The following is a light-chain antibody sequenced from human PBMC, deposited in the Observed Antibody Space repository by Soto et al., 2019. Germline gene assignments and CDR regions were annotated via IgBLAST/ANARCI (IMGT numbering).Light chain of an antibody. CDR1: QSVSTW. CDR2: DAS. Sequence: DIQMTQAPSSPSSSLGDTNTITCRPSQSVSTWLAWYQQKPGKAPKLLIYDASSLESGVPSRFSGSGSGTELTLTISSLQAEDSATYYCQQYNSYSPTFGQGTKV. V-gene: IGKV1-5*01. CDR3: QQYNSYSPT. J-gene: IGKJ1*01.